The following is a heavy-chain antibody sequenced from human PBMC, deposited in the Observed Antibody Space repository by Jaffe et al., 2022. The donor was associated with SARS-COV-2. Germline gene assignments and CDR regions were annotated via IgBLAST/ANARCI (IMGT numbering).Heavy chain of an antibody. CDR2: THPNTGNP. Sequence: QVALVQSGSELKKPGASVKISCRASGYSFTSYALHWVRQAPGQGLEWMGWTHPNTGNPTYAQDFTGRFVFSLDTSVSTAYLQISGLRAEDSAVYFCARGGYCDTTICYLYMDAWGKGTTVTVSS. V-gene: IGHV7-4-1*02. J-gene: IGHJ6*03. CDR1: GYSFTSYA. D-gene: IGHD2-2*01. CDR3: ARGGYCDTTICYLYMDA.